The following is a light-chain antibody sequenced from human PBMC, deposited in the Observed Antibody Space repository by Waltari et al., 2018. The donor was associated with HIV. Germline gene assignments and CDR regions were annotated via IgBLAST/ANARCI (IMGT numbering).Light chain of an antibody. CDR3: GTWDSSLSAVV. CDR2: DNN. Sequence: QSVLTPPPSVSAAPGQTVTISCSGSSSNLGNHYVSWYQQLPGTAPTLLIYDNNKRPSGIPDRFSGSKSGTSATLGITGLQTGDEADYYCGTWDSSLSAVVFGGGTKLTVL. V-gene: IGLV1-51*01. CDR1: SSNLGNHY. J-gene: IGLJ2*01.